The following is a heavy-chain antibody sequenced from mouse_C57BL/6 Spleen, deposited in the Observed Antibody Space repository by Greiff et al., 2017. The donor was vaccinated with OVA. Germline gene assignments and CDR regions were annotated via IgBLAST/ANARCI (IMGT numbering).Heavy chain of an antibody. D-gene: IGHD3-2*02. V-gene: IGHV1-15*01. Sequence: QVQLKESGAELVRPGASVTLSCKASGYTFTDYEMHWVKQTPVHGLEWIGAIDPETGGTAYNQKFKGKAILTADKSSSTAYMELRSLTSEDSAVYYCTRGGDSSGRVYAMDYWGQGTSVTVSS. CDR3: TRGGDSSGRVYAMDY. CDR1: GYTFTDYE. CDR2: IDPETGGT. J-gene: IGHJ4*01.